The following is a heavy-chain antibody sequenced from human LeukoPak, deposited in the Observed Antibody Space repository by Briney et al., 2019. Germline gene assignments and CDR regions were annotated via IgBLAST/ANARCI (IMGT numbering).Heavy chain of an antibody. D-gene: IGHD3-10*01. CDR2: ISYDGSNK. CDR1: GFTFSSYA. Sequence: GGSLRLSCAASGFTFSSYAMHWVRQAPGKGLEWVAVISYDGSNKYYADSVKGRFTISRDNSKNTLYLQMNSLRAEDTAVYYCARNRASGKVYYGMDVWGQGTTVTVSS. V-gene: IGHV3-30-3*01. CDR3: ARNRASGKVYYGMDV. J-gene: IGHJ6*02.